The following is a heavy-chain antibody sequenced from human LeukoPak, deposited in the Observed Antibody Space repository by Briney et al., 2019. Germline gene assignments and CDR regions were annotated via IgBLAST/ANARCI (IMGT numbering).Heavy chain of an antibody. CDR3: ARHYYYGSGTYSYFDY. CDR2: IYPGDSNS. CDR1: GYSFTSYW. V-gene: IGHV5-51*01. Sequence: GESLKISCKGSGYSFTSYWIGWVRQMPGKGLEWMGFIYPGDSNSRYSPSFQGQVTISVDKSISTAYVQWSSLKASDTAMYYCARHYYYGSGTYSYFDYWGQGTLVTVSS. J-gene: IGHJ4*02. D-gene: IGHD3-10*01.